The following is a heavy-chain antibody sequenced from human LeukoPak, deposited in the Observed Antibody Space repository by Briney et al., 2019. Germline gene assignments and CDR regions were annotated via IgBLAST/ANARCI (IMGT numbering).Heavy chain of an antibody. CDR3: ARAGWLLSPTVFDH. V-gene: IGHV3-11*01. CDR1: GFNLSDYY. D-gene: IGHD5-12*01. CDR2: ISSSVTTI. Sequence: GGSLRLSCAASGFNLSDYYVSWVRQAPGKGLEWVSYISSSVTTIYYADSVKGRFTISRDNAKNSLYLQMNSLRAEDTAVYYCARAGWLLSPTVFDHWGQGTLVTVSS. J-gene: IGHJ4*02.